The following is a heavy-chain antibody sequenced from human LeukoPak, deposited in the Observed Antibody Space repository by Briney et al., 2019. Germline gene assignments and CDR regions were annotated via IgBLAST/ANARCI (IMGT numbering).Heavy chain of an antibody. J-gene: IGHJ4*02. V-gene: IGHV3-48*03. D-gene: IGHD3-3*01. Sequence: GGSLRLSCAASGFTFSSYEMNWVRQAPGKGLEWVSYISSSGSTIYYADSVKGRFTISRDNAKNSLYRQMNSLRAEDTAVYYCARKGYDFWSGYHKDYYFDYWGQGTLVTVSS. CDR2: ISSSGSTI. CDR1: GFTFSSYE. CDR3: ARKGYDFWSGYHKDYYFDY.